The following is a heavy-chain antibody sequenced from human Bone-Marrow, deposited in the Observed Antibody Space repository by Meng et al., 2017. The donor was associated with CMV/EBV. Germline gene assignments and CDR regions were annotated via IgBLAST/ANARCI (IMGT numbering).Heavy chain of an antibody. CDR3: ARDTLPKYYDFWSGFDY. V-gene: IGHV3-7*01. CDR2: IKQDGSEK. J-gene: IGHJ4*02. CDR1: GFTFSSYW. D-gene: IGHD3-3*01. Sequence: GESLKISCAASGFTFSSYWMSWVRQAPGKGLEWVVNIKQDGSEKYYVDSVKGRFTISRDNAKNSLYLQMNSLRAEDTAVYYCARDTLPKYYDFWSGFDYWGQGTLVTVSS.